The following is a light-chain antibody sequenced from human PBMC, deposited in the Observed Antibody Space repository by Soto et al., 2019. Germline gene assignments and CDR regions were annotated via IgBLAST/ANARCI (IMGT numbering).Light chain of an antibody. CDR3: QHYNSYSEA. J-gene: IGKJ1*01. CDR1: HSISSY. CDR2: KAP. Sequence: DIHMTQSPSSLSASVGDRVTITYRASHSISSYLNWYQQKPGKAPKLLIYKAPTLKSGVPSRFSGSGSGTEFTLTISTLQPDDFATYYCQHYNSYSEAFGQGTKVDIK. V-gene: IGKV1-5*03.